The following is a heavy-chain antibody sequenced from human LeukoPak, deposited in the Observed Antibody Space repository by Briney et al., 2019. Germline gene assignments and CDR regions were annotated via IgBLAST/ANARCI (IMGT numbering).Heavy chain of an antibody. CDR1: GGTFSSYA. V-gene: IGHV1-69*13. J-gene: IGHJ5*02. CDR2: IIPIFGTA. Sequence: SVKASCKASGGTFSSYAISWVRQAPGQGLEWMGGIIPIFGTANYAQKFQGRVTITADESTSTAYMELSSLRSEDTAVYYCARAGVAVASGGWFDPWGQGTLVTVSS. CDR3: ARAGVAVASGGWFDP. D-gene: IGHD6-19*01.